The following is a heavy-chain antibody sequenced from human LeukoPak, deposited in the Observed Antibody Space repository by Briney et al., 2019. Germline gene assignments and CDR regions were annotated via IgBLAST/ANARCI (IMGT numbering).Heavy chain of an antibody. Sequence: GGSLRLSCAASGFTVSNNYMSWVRQAPGKGLEWVSVIYTGGSTYYTDSVRGRFTVSRDNSKNTLYLQMNSLRAEDTAVYYCAKGLIAVAGRRPPYYYYGMDVWGQGTTVTVSS. V-gene: IGHV3-66*01. CDR2: IYTGGST. CDR3: AKGLIAVAGRRPPYYYYGMDV. CDR1: GFTVSNNY. J-gene: IGHJ6*02. D-gene: IGHD6-13*01.